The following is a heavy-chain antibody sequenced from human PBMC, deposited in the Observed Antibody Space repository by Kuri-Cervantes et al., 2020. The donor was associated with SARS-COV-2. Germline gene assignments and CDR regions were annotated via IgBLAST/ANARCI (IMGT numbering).Heavy chain of an antibody. J-gene: IGHJ6*03. V-gene: IGHV4-34*01. CDR1: GGPSSGYY. CDR3: ARGPWRSEQVGPPYYYYLDV. D-gene: IGHD3-16*01. CDR2: INDIGST. Sequence: SETLSFTCTVYGGPSSGYYWSWLRQPPGKGLEWIGEINDIGSTNYNPSLESRVTISVDTSKNQFSLNLSSVTARDTTLYYCARGPWRSEQVGPPYYYYLDVWGKGTTVTVSS.